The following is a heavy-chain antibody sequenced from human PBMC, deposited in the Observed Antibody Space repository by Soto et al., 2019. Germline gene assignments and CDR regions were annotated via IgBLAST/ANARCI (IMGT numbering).Heavy chain of an antibody. J-gene: IGHJ3*02. Sequence: ESGGGVVQPGRSLRLSCAASGFTFSSYAMHWVRQAPGKGLEWVAVISYDGSNKYYADSVKGRFTISRDNSKNTLYLQMNSLRADDTAVYYCARESGYYDSSGYYVDAFDIWGQGTMVAVSS. CDR2: ISYDGSNK. CDR3: ARESGYYDSSGYYVDAFDI. D-gene: IGHD3-22*01. CDR1: GFTFSSYA. V-gene: IGHV3-30-3*01.